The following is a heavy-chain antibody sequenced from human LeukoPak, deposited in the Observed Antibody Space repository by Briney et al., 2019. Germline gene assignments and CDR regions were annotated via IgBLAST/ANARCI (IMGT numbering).Heavy chain of an antibody. D-gene: IGHD3-3*01. V-gene: IGHV4-4*07. CDR2: IYTSGST. Sequence: PSETLSLTCTVSGGSISSYYWSWIRQPAGKGLEWIGRIYTSGSTNYNPSLKSRVTMSVDASKNQFSLKLSSVTAADTAVYYCARGHYDLWSGLWNSDAFDIWGQGTMVTVSS. CDR3: ARGHYDLWSGLWNSDAFDI. J-gene: IGHJ3*02. CDR1: GGSISSYY.